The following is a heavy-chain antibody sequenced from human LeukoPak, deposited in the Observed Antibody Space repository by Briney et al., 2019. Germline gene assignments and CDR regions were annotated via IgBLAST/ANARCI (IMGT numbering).Heavy chain of an antibody. CDR2: IYWNGGST. D-gene: IGHD2-15*01. CDR1: GFTFDDYG. J-gene: IGHJ6*03. V-gene: IGHV3-20*04. CDR3: ARVDCSGGSCYSYYYYMDV. Sequence: PGGSLRLSCAASGFTFDDYGMSWVRQAPGKGQEWVSGIYWNGGSTGYADSGKGRFTISRDNAKNSLYLQMNSLRAEDTALYYCARVDCSGGSCYSYYYYMDVWGKGTTVTVSS.